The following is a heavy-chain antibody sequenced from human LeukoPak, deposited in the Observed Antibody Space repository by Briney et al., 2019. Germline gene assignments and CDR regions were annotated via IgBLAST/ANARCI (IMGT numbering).Heavy chain of an antibody. CDR1: GDSISSDNY. D-gene: IGHD3-22*01. J-gene: IGHJ4*02. CDR3: ARGIPGYFGTSGYYYEY. CDR2: IHHSGST. V-gene: IGHV4-4*02. Sequence: PSETLSLTCTVSGDSISSDNYWTWVRQPPGKGLEWIGEIHHSGSTNYSPSLKSRVTISVDNSRNQFSLGLSSVSAADTAVYYCARGIPGYFGTSGYYYEYWGQGTLVTVSS.